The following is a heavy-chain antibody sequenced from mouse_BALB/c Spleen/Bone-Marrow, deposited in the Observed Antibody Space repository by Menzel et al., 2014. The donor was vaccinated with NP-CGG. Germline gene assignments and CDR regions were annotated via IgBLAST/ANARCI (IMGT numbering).Heavy chain of an antibody. CDR1: GFTFTDYY. CDR2: IRNKANGYTT. Sequence: EVKLMESGGGLVQPGGSLRLSCATSGFTFTDYYMSWVRRPPGKALEWLGFIRNKANGYTTEYSASVKGRFTISRDNSQSILYLQMNTLRAEDSATYYCAGDDYYAMDYWGQGTSVTVSS. V-gene: IGHV7-3*02. J-gene: IGHJ4*01. CDR3: AGDDYYAMDY.